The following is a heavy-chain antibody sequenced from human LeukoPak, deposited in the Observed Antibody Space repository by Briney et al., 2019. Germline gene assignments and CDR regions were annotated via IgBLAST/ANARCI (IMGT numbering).Heavy chain of an antibody. D-gene: IGHD3-10*02. V-gene: IGHV3-21*01. Sequence: GGSLRLSCAASGHTLILYTIQWVRQGPGKGLEWVSCISCSSSYIYYADSVKGRFTISRDNAKNSLYLQVNSQRADEKGEYCPMLGEDRYGPLGYYDYMDVWGKGTTVTVSS. CDR2: ISCSSSYI. J-gene: IGHJ6*03. CDR3: MLGEDRYGPLGYYDYMDV. CDR1: GHTLILYT.